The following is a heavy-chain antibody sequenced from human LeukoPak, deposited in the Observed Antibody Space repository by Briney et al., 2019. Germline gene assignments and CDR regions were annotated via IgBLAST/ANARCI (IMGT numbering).Heavy chain of an antibody. CDR3: ARHLGSGQQLVRGWFDP. Sequence: PSQTLSLTCAVSGGSISSSDWWSWVRQPPGKGLEWIGEIYHSGSTNYNPSLKSRVTISVDTSKNQFSLKLSSVTAADTAVYYCARHLGSGQQLVRGWFDPWGQGTLVTVSS. V-gene: IGHV4-4*02. D-gene: IGHD6-13*01. J-gene: IGHJ5*02. CDR1: GGSISSSDW. CDR2: IYHSGST.